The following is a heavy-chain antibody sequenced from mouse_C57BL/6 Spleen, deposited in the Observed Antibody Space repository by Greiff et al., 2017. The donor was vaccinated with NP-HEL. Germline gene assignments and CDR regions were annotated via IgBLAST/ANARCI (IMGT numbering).Heavy chain of an antibody. V-gene: IGHV1-81*01. CDR2: IYPRSGNT. Sequence: QVQLQQSGAELARPGASVKLSCKASGYTFTSYGISWVKQRTGQGLEWIGEIYPRSGNTYYNEKFKGKATLTADNSSSTAYMELRSLTSEDAAVYFCARSRNYDYDEDAMDYWGQGTSVTVSS. J-gene: IGHJ4*01. CDR3: ARSRNYDYDEDAMDY. D-gene: IGHD2-4*01. CDR1: GYTFTSYG.